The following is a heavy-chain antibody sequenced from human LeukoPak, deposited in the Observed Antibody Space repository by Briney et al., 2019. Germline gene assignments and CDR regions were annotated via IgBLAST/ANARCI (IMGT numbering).Heavy chain of an antibody. CDR3: ARRRYYDSSGYLE. J-gene: IGHJ1*01. CDR2: IYYSGRT. V-gene: IGHV4-39*01. D-gene: IGHD3-22*01. Sequence: SETLSLTCTIFGDSVSRSDSYWDWIRQPPGKGLEWIGTIYYSGRTYYGPSLKSRVTLSVDMSNNQFSLTLSSVTAADTALYFCARRRYYDSSGYLEWGQGTLVTVSS. CDR1: GDSVSRSDSY.